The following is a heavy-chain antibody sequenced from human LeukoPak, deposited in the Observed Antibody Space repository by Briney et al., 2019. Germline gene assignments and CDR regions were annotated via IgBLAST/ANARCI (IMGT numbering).Heavy chain of an antibody. CDR3: ARGPLWFGGSVDY. CDR2: INHSGST. Sequence: PSETLSLTCAVYGGSFSGYYWSWIRQPPGKGLEWIGEINHSGSTNYNPSLKSRVTISVDTSKNQFSLKLSSVTAADTAVYYCARGPLWFGGSVDYWGQRTLVTVSS. CDR1: GGSFSGYY. D-gene: IGHD3-10*01. J-gene: IGHJ4*02. V-gene: IGHV4-34*01.